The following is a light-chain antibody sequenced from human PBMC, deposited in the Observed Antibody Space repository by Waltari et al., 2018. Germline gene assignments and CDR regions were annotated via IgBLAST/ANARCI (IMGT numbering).Light chain of an antibody. CDR1: RSNIGAGYD. CDR2: NNS. V-gene: IGLV1-40*01. CDR3: QSYDMSLNGWV. Sequence: QSVLTQPPSVSGAPGQKVTISCTGSRSNIGAGYDVHWYHQLPGTAPKLLIKNNSNRPSGVPDRFSASKSGTSASLTIAGLQADDEANYFCQSYDMSLNGWVFGGGTKVTVL. J-gene: IGLJ3*02.